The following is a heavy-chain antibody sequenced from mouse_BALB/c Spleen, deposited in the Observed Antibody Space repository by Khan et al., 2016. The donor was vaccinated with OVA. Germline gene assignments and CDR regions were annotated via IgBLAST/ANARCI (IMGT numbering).Heavy chain of an antibody. D-gene: IGHD4-1*01. CDR3: ARDRVLGRAMDY. V-gene: IGHV2-6-7*01. J-gene: IGHJ4*01. CDR1: GFSLTGYG. CDR2: IWGEGST. Sequence: QVQLKESGPGLVAPSQSLSITCPVSGFSLTGYGVNWVRQPPGKGLEWLGMIWGEGSTDYNSALKSRLSISKDNSKSQVVFKMNSLQTDDTARYYCARDRVLGRAMDYWGQGSSGTVSS.